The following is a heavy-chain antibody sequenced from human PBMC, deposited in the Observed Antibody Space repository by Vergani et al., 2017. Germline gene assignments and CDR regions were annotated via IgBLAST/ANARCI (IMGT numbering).Heavy chain of an antibody. J-gene: IGHJ4*02. V-gene: IGHV1-69*12. CDR1: GGTFSSCA. CDR3: ARTGLLWFGELSRGAHLDY. Sequence: QVQLVQSGAEVKKPGSSVKVSCKASGGTFSSCAISWVRQAPGQGLEWMGGIIPIFGTANYAQKFQGRVTITADESTSTAYMELSSLRSEDTAVYYCARTGLLWFGELSRGAHLDYWGQGTLVTVSS. CDR2: IIPIFGTA. D-gene: IGHD3-10*01.